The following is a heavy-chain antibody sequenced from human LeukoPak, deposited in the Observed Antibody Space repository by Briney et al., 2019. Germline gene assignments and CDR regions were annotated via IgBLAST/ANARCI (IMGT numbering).Heavy chain of an antibody. Sequence: GGSLRLSCSASGFGFHTYGMHWVRKAPGKGLEWVANIKKDGSEKYYVDSVKGRFTISRDNAKTSLYLQMNSLRAEDTAVYYCARHLSGVTGYTYGRGIDYWGQGTLVTVSS. V-gene: IGHV3-7*01. J-gene: IGHJ4*02. CDR1: GFGFHTYG. CDR2: IKKDGSEK. CDR3: ARHLSGVTGYTYGRGIDY. D-gene: IGHD5-18*01.